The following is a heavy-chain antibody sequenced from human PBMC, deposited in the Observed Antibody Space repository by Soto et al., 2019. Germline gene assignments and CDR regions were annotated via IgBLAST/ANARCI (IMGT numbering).Heavy chain of an antibody. Sequence: GGFLRLSCAASGFTFSSYAMSWVRQAPGKGLEWVSAISGSGGSTYYADSVKGRFTISRDNSKNTLYLQMNSLRAEDTAVYYCAKHFSLGYDFWSGYDDYYYYYMDVWGKGTTVTVSS. J-gene: IGHJ6*03. CDR3: AKHFSLGYDFWSGYDDYYYYYMDV. D-gene: IGHD3-3*01. V-gene: IGHV3-23*01. CDR1: GFTFSSYA. CDR2: ISGSGGST.